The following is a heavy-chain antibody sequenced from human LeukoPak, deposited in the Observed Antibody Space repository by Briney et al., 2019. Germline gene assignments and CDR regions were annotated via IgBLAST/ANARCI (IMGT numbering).Heavy chain of an antibody. CDR2: ITSTSRYI. V-gene: IGHV3-21*04. CDR3: AKNGDRGAYCTGGTCYPYFYYYMDV. Sequence: TPGGSLRLSCAASGFTFSSYTMNWVRQAPGKGLEWVSSITSTSRYIYYADSVKGRFTISRDNSKNTLYLQMNSLRAEDTAIYYCAKNGDRGAYCTGGTCYPYFYYYMDVWGKGTTVTI. J-gene: IGHJ6*03. D-gene: IGHD2-15*01. CDR1: GFTFSSYT.